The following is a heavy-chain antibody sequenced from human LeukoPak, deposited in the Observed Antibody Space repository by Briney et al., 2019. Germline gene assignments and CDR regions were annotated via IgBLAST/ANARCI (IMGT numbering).Heavy chain of an antibody. CDR1: RYSLTSYY. D-gene: IGHD3-3*01. CDR2: INPIGGST. V-gene: IGHV1-46*01. CDR3: ARGYYDFPF. J-gene: IGHJ4*02. Sequence: ASVKVSCMASRYSLTSYYMQWVRQAPAQGLEWMGIINPIGGSTTYAQNFQGRVTMTMDTFTSTVYMDLTSLRAEDTAVYYCARGYYDFPFWGQGTLVTVSS.